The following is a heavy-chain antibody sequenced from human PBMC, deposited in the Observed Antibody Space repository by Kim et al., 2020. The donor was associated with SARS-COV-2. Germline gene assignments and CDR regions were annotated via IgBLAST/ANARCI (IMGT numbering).Heavy chain of an antibody. D-gene: IGHD3-10*01. V-gene: IGHV5-51*01. CDR1: GYSFTTYW. Sequence: GESLKISCKGSGYSFTTYWIGWVRQMPGKGPEWMGIIYPDDSDSRYSPSFQGQVTISADKSISTAYLQWSSLKTSDTAIYYCARRLGEPDLNWFDPWGQGTLVTVSS. J-gene: IGHJ5*02. CDR2: IYPDDSDS. CDR3: ARRLGEPDLNWFDP.